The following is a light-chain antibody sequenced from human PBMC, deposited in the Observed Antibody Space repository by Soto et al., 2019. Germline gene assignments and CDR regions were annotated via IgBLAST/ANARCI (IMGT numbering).Light chain of an antibody. V-gene: IGLV7-43*01. CDR1: TGAVTSGYY. J-gene: IGLJ2*01. CDR3: LLYYVGAVV. CDR2: STN. Sequence: QTVVTQEPSLTVSPGGTVTLTCASSTGAVTSGYYPNWFQQKPGQAPRALIYSTNNKHSWTPARFSGSLLGGKAALTLSGVQHEEEAEYYLLLYYVGAVVFGGGTKLTVL.